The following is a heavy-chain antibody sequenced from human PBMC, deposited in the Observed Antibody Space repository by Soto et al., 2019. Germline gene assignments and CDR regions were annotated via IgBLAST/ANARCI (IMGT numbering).Heavy chain of an antibody. D-gene: IGHD6-6*01. CDR3: ARVLRRWFDP. CDR1: GGSISSANW. V-gene: IGHV4-4*02. J-gene: IGHJ5*02. Sequence: PSETLSLTCAVSGGSISSANWWTWVRQPPGGGLEWIGEMSHSGITNDQASLKSRVTMSVDKTKNDVSLTLTSVTAADTALYYCARVLRRWFDPWGQGTRVTFSS. CDR2: MSHSGIT.